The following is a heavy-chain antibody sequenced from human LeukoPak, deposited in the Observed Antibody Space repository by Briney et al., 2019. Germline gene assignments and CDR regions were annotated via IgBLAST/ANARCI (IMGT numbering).Heavy chain of an antibody. Sequence: PGGSLRLSCAASGFTVSSNYMSWVRQAPGKGLEWVSVIYSGGSTYYADSVKGRFTISRDNSKNTLYLQMNSLRAEDTAVCYCTKLAARTGRFDYWGQGTLVTVSS. CDR2: IYSGGST. V-gene: IGHV3-53*05. CDR1: GFTVSSNY. D-gene: IGHD6-6*01. CDR3: TKLAARTGRFDY. J-gene: IGHJ4*02.